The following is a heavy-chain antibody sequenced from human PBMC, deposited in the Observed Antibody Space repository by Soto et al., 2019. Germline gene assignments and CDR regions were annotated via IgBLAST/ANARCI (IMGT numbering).Heavy chain of an antibody. D-gene: IGHD3-10*01. CDR2: IYYSGST. J-gene: IGHJ5*02. V-gene: IGHV4-59*01. Sequence: SETLSLTCTVSGGSISSYYWSWIRQPPGKGLEWIGYIYYSGSTNYNPSLKSRVTISVDTSKNQFSLKLSSVTAADTAVYYCERDSEYYYGSGSYSNWFDPWGQGTLVTVSS. CDR1: GGSISSYY. CDR3: ERDSEYYYGSGSYSNWFDP.